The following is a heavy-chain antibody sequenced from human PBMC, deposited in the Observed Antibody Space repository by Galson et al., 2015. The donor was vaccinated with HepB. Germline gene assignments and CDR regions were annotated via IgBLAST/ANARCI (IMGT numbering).Heavy chain of an antibody. D-gene: IGHD2-2*01. CDR2: INPSGGST. CDR3: ARDGVPAAIYYYYMDV. CDR1: GYTFTSYY. Sequence: SVKVSCKASGYTFTSYYMHWVRQAPGQGLEWMGIINPSGGSTSYAQKFQGRVTMTRDTSTSTVYMELSSLRSEDTAVYYCARDGVPAAIYYYYMDVWGKGTTVTVSS. J-gene: IGHJ6*03. V-gene: IGHV1-46*03.